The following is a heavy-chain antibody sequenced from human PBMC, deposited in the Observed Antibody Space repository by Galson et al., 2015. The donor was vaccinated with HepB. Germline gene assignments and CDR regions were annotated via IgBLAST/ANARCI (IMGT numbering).Heavy chain of an antibody. D-gene: IGHD3-22*01. CDR2: IWYDGSNK. CDR1: GFTFSSYG. CDR3: AREMYYYDSSGYYRGADY. Sequence: SLRLSCAASGFTFSSYGMHWVRQAPGKGLEWVAVIWYDGSNKYYADSVKGRFTISRDNSKNTLYLQMNSLRAEDTAVYYCAREMYYYDSSGYYRGADYWGQGTLVTVSS. J-gene: IGHJ4*02. V-gene: IGHV3-33*01.